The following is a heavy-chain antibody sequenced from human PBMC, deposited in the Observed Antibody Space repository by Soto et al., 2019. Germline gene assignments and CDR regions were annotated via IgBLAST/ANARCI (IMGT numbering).Heavy chain of an antibody. CDR2: IDTSGTT. J-gene: IGHJ6*02. Sequence: AETLSLTCAVSGGSSSSYYVSWIRQSAGKGLEWIGRIDTSGTTNYNPSLKSRVTMSVDASKNHFSLNLSSVTAADTAVYYCARGPRGYVYYHGMDVWGQGTTVTVSS. CDR1: GGSSSSYY. V-gene: IGHV4-4*07. CDR3: ARGPRGYVYYHGMDV. D-gene: IGHD3-10*01.